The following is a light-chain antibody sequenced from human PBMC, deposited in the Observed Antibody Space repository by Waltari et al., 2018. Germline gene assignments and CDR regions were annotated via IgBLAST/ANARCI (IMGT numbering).Light chain of an antibody. Sequence: DIRMTQSPSTLSASVGDRVTITCRASQTISSWLAWYQQKPGKAPKLLIYKTSSLESGVPSRFSGSGSGTEFTLTISSLQPDDFATYYCQSYDPSLIAWVFGGGT. CDR1: QTISSW. V-gene: IGKV1-5*03. CDR3: QSYDPSLIAWV. J-gene: IGKJ4*02. CDR2: KTS.